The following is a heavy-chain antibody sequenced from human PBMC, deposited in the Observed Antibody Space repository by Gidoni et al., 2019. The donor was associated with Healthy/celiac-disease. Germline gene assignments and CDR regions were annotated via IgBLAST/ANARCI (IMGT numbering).Heavy chain of an antibody. D-gene: IGHD6-19*01. V-gene: IGHV3-30-3*01. J-gene: IGHJ4*02. CDR1: GFTFTSYA. Sequence: QVQLVESGGGVVQPGRSLRLSCSASGFTFTSYAMHWVRQAPGKGMEWVAVISDDGSNKYYADSVKGRFTISRDNSKHTLYLQMNSLRAEDTAVYYCARDSQQWLVLSYYFDYWGQGTLVTVSS. CDR3: ARDSQQWLVLSYYFDY. CDR2: ISDDGSNK.